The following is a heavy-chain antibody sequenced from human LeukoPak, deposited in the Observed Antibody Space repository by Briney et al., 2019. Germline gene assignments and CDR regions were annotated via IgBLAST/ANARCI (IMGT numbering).Heavy chain of an antibody. CDR2: IIPIFDIA. V-gene: IGHV1-69*02. CDR3: ARFERILGVVRYYYGMDV. CDR1: GGTFSSYS. Sequence: SVKVSCKPSGGTFSSYSISCVRQAPGQGLGWMGMIIPIFDIANYVQKFQGRVTITADKSTSTAYTELSSLTSEDTAVYYCARFERILGVVRYYYGMDVWGQGTTVTVSS. J-gene: IGHJ6*02. D-gene: IGHD3-3*01.